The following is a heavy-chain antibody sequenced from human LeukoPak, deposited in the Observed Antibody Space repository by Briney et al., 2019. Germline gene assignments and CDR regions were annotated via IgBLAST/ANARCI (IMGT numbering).Heavy chain of an antibody. CDR3: ARDSKLRPGDV. D-gene: IGHD1-7*01. CDR2: INPNSGGT. V-gene: IGHV1-2*02. Sequence: ASVRVSCKASGYTFTGYYMHWVRQAPGQGLEWMGWINPNSGGTNYAQTLQGRVTITRDTSISTAYMQLSRLRSDDTAVYYCARDSKLRPGDVWGQGTTVTVSS. J-gene: IGHJ6*02. CDR1: GYTFTGYY.